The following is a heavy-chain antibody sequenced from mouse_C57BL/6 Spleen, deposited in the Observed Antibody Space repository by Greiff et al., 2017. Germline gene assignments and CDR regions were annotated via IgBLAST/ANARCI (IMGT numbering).Heavy chain of an antibody. D-gene: IGHD2-2*01. CDR2: IHPNSGST. V-gene: IGHV1-64*01. CDR1: GYTFTSYW. J-gene: IGHJ4*01. Sequence: VQLQQPGAELVKPGASVKLSCKASGYTFTSYWMHWVKQRPGQGLEWIGMIHPNSGSTNYNEKFKSKATLTVDKSSSTAYMQLSSLTSEDSAVYYCARGYDLYYYAMDYWGQGTSVTVSS. CDR3: ARGYDLYYYAMDY.